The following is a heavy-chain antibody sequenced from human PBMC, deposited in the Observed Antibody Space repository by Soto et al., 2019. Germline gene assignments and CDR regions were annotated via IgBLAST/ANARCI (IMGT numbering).Heavy chain of an antibody. J-gene: IGHJ5*02. CDR2: IHYSGTS. Sequence: PSETLSLTCIVSGDSISSSSQYGVWIRQPPGKGLDWIGSIHYSGTSYYNPSLKSRVTIFVDTSKNQLSLKLSSVTAADTAVYYCARHWIAGSSIPWGQGTLVTSPQ. CDR3: ARHWIAGSSIP. CDR1: GDSISSSSQY. D-gene: IGHD2-21*01. V-gene: IGHV4-39*01.